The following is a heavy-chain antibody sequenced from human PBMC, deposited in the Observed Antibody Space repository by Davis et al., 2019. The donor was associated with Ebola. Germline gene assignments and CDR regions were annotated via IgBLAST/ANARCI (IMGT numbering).Heavy chain of an antibody. J-gene: IGHJ4*02. Sequence: PSETLSLTCAVYGGSFSGYYWSWIRQPPGKGLEWIGYIYYSGSTNYNPSLKSRVTISVDTSKNQFSLKLSSVTAADTAVYYCARDRGVGYCSGGSCRDNYFDYWGQGTLVTVSS. CDR2: IYYSGST. V-gene: IGHV4-59*12. D-gene: IGHD2-15*01. CDR3: ARDRGVGYCSGGSCRDNYFDY. CDR1: GGSFSGYY.